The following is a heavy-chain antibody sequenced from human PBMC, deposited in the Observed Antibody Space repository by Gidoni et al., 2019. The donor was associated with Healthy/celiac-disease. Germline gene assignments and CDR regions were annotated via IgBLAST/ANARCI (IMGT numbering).Heavy chain of an antibody. CDR3: ARDLIPAAGIFDY. CDR2: IYYSGST. CDR1: AGSIRSGGYY. V-gene: IGHV4-31*03. Sequence: QVQLQESGPGLVKPSQTLSLTCTVSAGSIRSGGYYWSWIRQHPGKGLEWIGYIYYSGSTYYNPSLKSRITISIDTSENQFSLKLSSVTAADTAVYYCARDLIPAAGIFDYWGQGTLVTVSS. D-gene: IGHD6-13*01. J-gene: IGHJ4*02.